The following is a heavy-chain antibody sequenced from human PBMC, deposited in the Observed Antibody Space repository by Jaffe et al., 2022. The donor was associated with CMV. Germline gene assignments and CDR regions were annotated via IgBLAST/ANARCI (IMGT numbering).Heavy chain of an antibody. CDR1: GFTFGSYE. CDR3: ARAWRYSGLLDV. CDR2: ITSNGRTW. Sequence: EVQLVESGGGFVQPGGSLRLSCAASGFTFGSYEINWVRQTPGKGLQWVTYITSNGRTWYYADFVEGRFTISRDNTKNSLSLQMNSLRAEDSGVYFCARAWRYSGLLDVWGRGTTVTVSS. J-gene: IGHJ6*04. V-gene: IGHV3-48*03. D-gene: IGHD1-26*01.